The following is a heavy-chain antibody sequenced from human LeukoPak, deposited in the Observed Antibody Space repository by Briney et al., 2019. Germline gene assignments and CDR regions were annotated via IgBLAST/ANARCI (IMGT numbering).Heavy chain of an antibody. J-gene: IGHJ5*01. CDR3: ARIQSLASSFSSFDS. Sequence: GGFLRLSCAASGFTFSSYAVTWVRQAPGKGLEWVSTISGSDITTYYADSVKGRFTISRDNSKNTLYLQMNSLRADDTAVYYCARIQSLASSFSSFDSWGQGTLVTVSS. D-gene: IGHD6-13*01. V-gene: IGHV3-23*01. CDR2: ISGSDITT. CDR1: GFTFSSYA.